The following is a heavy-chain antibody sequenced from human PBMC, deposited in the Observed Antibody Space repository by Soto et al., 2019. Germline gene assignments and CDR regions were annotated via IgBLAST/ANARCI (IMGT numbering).Heavy chain of an antibody. CDR2: IYYSGST. J-gene: IGHJ5*02. V-gene: IGHV4-39*01. D-gene: IGHD2-21*02. CDR3: ARHPSDFWFDP. CDR1: GGSISSSSYF. Sequence: QLQLQESGPGLVKPSETLSLTCTVSGGSISSSSYFWGWIRQPPGKGLEWIGSIYYSGSTYSNPSLKRRVTVSVDTSKIQVSLKLSSVTAADTVVYYCARHPSDFWFDPWGQGTLVTVSS.